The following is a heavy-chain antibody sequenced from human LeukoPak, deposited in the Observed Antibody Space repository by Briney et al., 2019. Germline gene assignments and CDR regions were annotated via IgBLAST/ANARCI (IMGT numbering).Heavy chain of an antibody. V-gene: IGHV1-8*01. J-gene: IGHJ2*01. CDR1: GYTFTSYD. Sequence: ASVKVSCKASGYTFTSYDINWVRQATGQGLEWMGWMNPNSGNTGYAQKFQGRVTMTRNTSISTAYMELSSLRSEDTAVYYCARGFNYYGSEGGYFDLWGRGTLVTVSS. CDR3: ARGFNYYGSEGGYFDL. D-gene: IGHD3-10*01. CDR2: MNPNSGNT.